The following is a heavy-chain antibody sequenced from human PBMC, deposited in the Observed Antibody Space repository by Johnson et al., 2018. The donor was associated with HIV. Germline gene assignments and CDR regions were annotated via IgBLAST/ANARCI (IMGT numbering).Heavy chain of an antibody. CDR3: ARDSQWELRPDAFDI. D-gene: IGHD1-26*01. CDR2: INSDGSNP. Sequence: EVQLVESGGGLVRPGGSLRLSCVASTFTFSGYNMAWVRQAPGKGLVWVSRINSDGSNPQYADSVKGRFTISRDNAKNTLYLQMNSLRAEDTAVYYCARDSQWELRPDAFDIWGQGTMVTVSS. V-gene: IGHV3-74*03. CDR1: TFTFSGYN. J-gene: IGHJ3*02.